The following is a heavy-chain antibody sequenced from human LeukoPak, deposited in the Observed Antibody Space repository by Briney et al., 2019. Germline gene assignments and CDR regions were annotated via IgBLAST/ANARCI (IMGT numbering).Heavy chain of an antibody. V-gene: IGHV1-69*04. CDR1: GGTFSSYA. D-gene: IGHD3-10*01. CDR3: ARARSLGEDGPSPGVGV. Sequence: ASVKVSCKASGGTFSSYAISWVRQAPGQGLEWMGRIIPIFGIANYAQKFQGRVTITADKSTSTAYMELSSLRSEDTAVYYCARARSLGEDGPSPGVGVWGQGTTVTVSS. J-gene: IGHJ6*02. CDR2: IIPIFGIA.